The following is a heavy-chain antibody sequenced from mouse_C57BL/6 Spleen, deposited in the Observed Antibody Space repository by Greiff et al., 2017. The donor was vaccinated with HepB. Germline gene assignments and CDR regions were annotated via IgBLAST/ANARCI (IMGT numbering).Heavy chain of an antibody. J-gene: IGHJ1*03. CDR3: ARDGSPSYFDF. D-gene: IGHD1-1*01. CDR2: ISYDGSN. CDR1: GYSITSGYY. Sequence: EVKLLESGPGLVKPSQSLSLTCSVTGYSITSGYYWNWIRQFPGNKLEWMGYISYDGSNNYNPSLKNRISITRDTSKNQIFLKLSSVTTEDTATYYSARDGSPSYFDFWGTGTTVTVSS. V-gene: IGHV3-6*01.